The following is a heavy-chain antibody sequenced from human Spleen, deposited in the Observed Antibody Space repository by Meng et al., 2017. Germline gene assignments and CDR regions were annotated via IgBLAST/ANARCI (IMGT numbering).Heavy chain of an antibody. D-gene: IGHD3-10*01. V-gene: IGHV1-3*01. CDR1: RYTFTSYA. Sequence: QVQLGQSGAEVKKPGASMKVSCKASRYTFTSYAIHRVRQAAGQRLEWMGWINGGNGNTKYSQKFQGRVTITRDTSASMAYMELSSRRSEDTAVYYCARCYYYGSGTFDYWGQGTLVTVSS. CDR3: ARCYYYGSGTFDY. CDR2: INGGNGNT. J-gene: IGHJ4*02.